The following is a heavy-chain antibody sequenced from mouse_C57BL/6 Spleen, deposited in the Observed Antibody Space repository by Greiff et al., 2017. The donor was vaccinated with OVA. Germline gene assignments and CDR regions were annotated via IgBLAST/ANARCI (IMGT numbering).Heavy chain of an antibody. CDR1: GYTFTDYY. D-gene: IGHD1-1*01. V-gene: IGHV1-26*01. J-gene: IGHJ4*01. CDR2: INPNNGGT. Sequence: EVQLQQSGPELVKPGASVKISCKASGYTFTDYYMNWVKQSHGKSLEWIGDINPNNGGTSYNQKFKGKATLTVDKSSSTAYMELRSLTSEDSAVYYCARWDYGSSYSYAMDYWGQGTSVTVSS. CDR3: ARWDYGSSYSYAMDY.